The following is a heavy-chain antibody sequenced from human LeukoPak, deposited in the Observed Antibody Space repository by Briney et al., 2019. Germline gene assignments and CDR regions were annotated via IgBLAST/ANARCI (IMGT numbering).Heavy chain of an antibody. V-gene: IGHV4-38-2*02. Sequence: SETLSLTCTVSDYSISNGYYWGWIRQPPGKGLEWIATVYYDGRTYYNPSLQSRVTISGDTSKNQVSLWLTSVTAADTAIYYCARTTELSWFDPWGQGTLVTVSS. D-gene: IGHD4-17*01. CDR1: DYSISNGYY. CDR3: ARTTELSWFDP. J-gene: IGHJ5*02. CDR2: VYYDGRT.